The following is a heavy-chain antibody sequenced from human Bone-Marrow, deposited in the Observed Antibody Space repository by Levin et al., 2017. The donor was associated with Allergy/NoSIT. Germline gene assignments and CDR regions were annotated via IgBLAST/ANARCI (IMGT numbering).Heavy chain of an antibody. CDR1: GFTVSYNY. CDR3: AGGPRRSY. Sequence: GASVKVSCAVSGFTVSYNYMSWVRQAPGKGLEWVSLIYSGGTTDYADSVKGRFTISRDNSKNTLSLQMNSLTADDTAVYYCAGGPRRSYWGQGTLVTVSS. D-gene: IGHD3-16*01. CDR2: IYSGGTT. V-gene: IGHV3-53*01. J-gene: IGHJ4*02.